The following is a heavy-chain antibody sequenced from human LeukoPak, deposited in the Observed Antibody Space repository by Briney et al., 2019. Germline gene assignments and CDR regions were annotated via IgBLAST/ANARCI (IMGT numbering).Heavy chain of an antibody. D-gene: IGHD5-12*01. CDR2: INHSGST. J-gene: IGHJ4*02. V-gene: IGHV4-34*01. Sequence: SGTLSLTCAVYGGSFSGYYWSRIRQPPGKGLEWIGEINHSGSTNYNPSLKSRVTISVDTSKNQFSLKLSSVTAADTAVYYCARHNEWLRAIDYWGQGTLVTVSS. CDR3: ARHNEWLRAIDY. CDR1: GGSFSGYY.